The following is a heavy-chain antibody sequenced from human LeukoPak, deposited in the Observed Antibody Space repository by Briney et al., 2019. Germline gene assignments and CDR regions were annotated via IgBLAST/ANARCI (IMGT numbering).Heavy chain of an antibody. V-gene: IGHV3-23*01. CDR2: ISGSGGST. Sequence: GGSLRLSCAASGFTFSSYWMHWVRQAPGKGLEWVSSISGSGGSTYSADSVKGRFTISRDNSKNTLYLQMNSLRAEDTALYYCAKDRSCTNDICHGDFDYWGQGTLVTVSS. D-gene: IGHD2-8*01. J-gene: IGHJ4*02. CDR3: AKDRSCTNDICHGDFDY. CDR1: GFTFSSYW.